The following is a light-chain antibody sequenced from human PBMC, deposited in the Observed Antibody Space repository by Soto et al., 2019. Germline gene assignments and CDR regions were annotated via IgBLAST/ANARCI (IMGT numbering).Light chain of an antibody. CDR3: QQYNNWPPWT. J-gene: IGKJ1*01. V-gene: IGKV3-20*01. Sequence: EIVLTQSPGTLSLSPGERATLSCRTSESVSSSYIAWYQQKPGQAPRLLIFGASSRATGTPDRFSGSGSGTDFTLTISRLEPEDFAVYYCQQYNNWPPWTFGQGTKVDTK. CDR1: ESVSSSY. CDR2: GAS.